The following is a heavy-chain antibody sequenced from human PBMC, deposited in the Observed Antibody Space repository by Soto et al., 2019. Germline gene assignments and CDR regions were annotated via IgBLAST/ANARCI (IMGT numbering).Heavy chain of an antibody. V-gene: IGHV4-39*07. CDR2: VHSSGGT. J-gene: IGHJ5*02. Sequence: SETLSLTCTVSGGSIKNGDYFWGWIRQPPGKGLEWIGSVHSSGGTYYNSSLNGRVTISIDTSNNQFSLHLNSVIPEDTAVYYCARAHLGTDRYTLEPFDPWGQGTLVTVSS. CDR3: ARAHLGTDRYTLEPFDP. D-gene: IGHD1-1*01. CDR1: GGSIKNGDYF.